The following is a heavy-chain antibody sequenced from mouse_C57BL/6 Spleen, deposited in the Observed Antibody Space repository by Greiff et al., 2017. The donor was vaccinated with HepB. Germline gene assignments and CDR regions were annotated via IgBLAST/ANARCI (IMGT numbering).Heavy chain of an antibody. CDR3: ARAHYYGSSYWFAY. D-gene: IGHD1-1*01. CDR1: GYTFTSYW. J-gene: IGHJ3*01. Sequence: VQLQQPGAELVMPEASVKLSCKASGYTFTSYWMHWVKQRPGQGLEWIGEIDPSDSYTNYNQKFKGKSTLTVDKSSSTAYMQLSSLTSEDSAVYYCARAHYYGSSYWFAYWGQGTLVTVSA. V-gene: IGHV1-69*01. CDR2: IDPSDSYT.